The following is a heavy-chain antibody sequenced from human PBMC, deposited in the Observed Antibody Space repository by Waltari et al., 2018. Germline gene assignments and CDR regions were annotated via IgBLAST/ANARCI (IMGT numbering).Heavy chain of an antibody. CDR1: GFAFSDYY. D-gene: IGHD3-22*01. CDR3: ARDRYYDSSGYYRSRFDH. Sequence: QVQLVESGGGLVKPGRSLRLSCAASGFAFSDYYMSWIRQAPGKGLEWVSYISDSGTKIYYSDSVKGRFSGSRDNAKNSVYLQMNNLRAEDTAVYYCARDRYYDSSGYYRSRFDHWGQGILVTVSS. J-gene: IGHJ4*02. CDR2: ISDSGTKI. V-gene: IGHV3-11*01.